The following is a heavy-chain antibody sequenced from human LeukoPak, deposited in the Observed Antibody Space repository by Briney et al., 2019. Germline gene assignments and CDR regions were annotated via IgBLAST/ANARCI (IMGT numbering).Heavy chain of an antibody. CDR2: IYHNGRT. V-gene: IGHV4-38-2*02. J-gene: IGHJ4*02. Sequence: SETLSLTCTVSGYSISLGYHWGWIRQLPGKGLEWIANIYHNGRTYYNPSLTSRGTISVDTSKNQFSLKVTFVTAADTAVYFCARSPEGDHRRPLHFDYWGQGTLVTVFS. D-gene: IGHD6-6*01. CDR1: GYSISLGYH. CDR3: ARSPEGDHRRPLHFDY.